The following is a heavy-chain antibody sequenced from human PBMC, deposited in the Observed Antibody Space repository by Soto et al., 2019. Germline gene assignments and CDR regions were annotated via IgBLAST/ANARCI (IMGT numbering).Heavy chain of an antibody. CDR3: AKTLTDIVVVPAAYFDY. V-gene: IGHV3-23*01. J-gene: IGHJ4*02. D-gene: IGHD2-2*01. Sequence: GGSLRLSCAASGFTFSSYAMSWVRQAPGKGLEWVSAISGSGGSTYYADPVKGRFTISRDNSKNTLYLQMNSLRAEDTAVYYCAKTLTDIVVVPAAYFDYWGQGTLVTVSS. CDR2: ISGSGGST. CDR1: GFTFSSYA.